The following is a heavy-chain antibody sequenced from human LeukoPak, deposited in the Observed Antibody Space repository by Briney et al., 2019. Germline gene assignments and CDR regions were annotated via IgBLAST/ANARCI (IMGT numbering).Heavy chain of an antibody. V-gene: IGHV3-9*01. CDR1: GFTFDNYA. CDR3: AKDVSVVTVKNAFDV. D-gene: IGHD2-21*02. Sequence: GGSLRLSCAASGFTFDNYAMHWVRQAPGKGLEWVSGISWNSGIIAYADSVKGRFTLSRDNAKSFLYLQMNSLRAEDTALYYCAKDVSVVTVKNAFDVWGQGTLVTVSS. CDR2: ISWNSGII. J-gene: IGHJ4*02.